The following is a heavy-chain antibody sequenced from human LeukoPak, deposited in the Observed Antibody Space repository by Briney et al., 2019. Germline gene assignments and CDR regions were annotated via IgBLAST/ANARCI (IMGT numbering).Heavy chain of an antibody. D-gene: IGHD6-13*01. V-gene: IGHV4-39*07. CDR1: GGSITSSNYY. CDR3: ARASRWYWAFDI. Sequence: PSETLSLTCTVSGGSITSSNYYWGWIRQSPGKGLEWIANVYYSGSTYYNPSLKSRVTILADTSKTQLSLKVDSVTAADTAVYYCARASRWYWAFDIWGQGTMVTVSS. J-gene: IGHJ3*02. CDR2: VYYSGST.